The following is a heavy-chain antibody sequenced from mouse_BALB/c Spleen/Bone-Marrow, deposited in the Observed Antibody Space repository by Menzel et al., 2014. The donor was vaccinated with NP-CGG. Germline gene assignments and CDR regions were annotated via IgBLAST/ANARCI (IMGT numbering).Heavy chain of an antibody. Sequence: QVQLQQSGAELVRPGSSVKISCKASGYAFSSYWMNWVKQRPGQGLEWIGQIYPGDGDTNYSGKFKGKATLTADKSSSTAYMQLSSLTSEDSAVYFCARWITTVVAPYVMDYWGQGTSVTVSS. V-gene: IGHV1-80*01. CDR3: ARWITTVVAPYVMDY. J-gene: IGHJ4*01. CDR1: GYAFSSYW. CDR2: IYPGDGDT. D-gene: IGHD1-1*01.